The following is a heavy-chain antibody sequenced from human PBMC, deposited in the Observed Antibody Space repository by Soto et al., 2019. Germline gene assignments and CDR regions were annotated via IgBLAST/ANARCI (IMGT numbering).Heavy chain of an antibody. CDR3: ARRWAYDYVWGSYRPVVPSVAKYYYYGMDV. V-gene: IGHV1-69*13. Sequence: ASVKVSCKASGGTFSSYAISWVRQAPGQGLEWMGGIIPIFGTANYAQKFQGRVTITADESTSTAYMELSSLRSEDTAVYYCARRWAYDYVWGSYRPVVPSVAKYYYYGMDVWGQGTTVTVSS. CDR2: IIPIFGTA. J-gene: IGHJ6*02. D-gene: IGHD3-16*02. CDR1: GGTFSSYA.